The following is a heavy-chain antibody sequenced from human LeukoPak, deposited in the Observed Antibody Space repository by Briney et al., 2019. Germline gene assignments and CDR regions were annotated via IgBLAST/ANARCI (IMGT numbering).Heavy chain of an antibody. Sequence: GGSLRLSCAASGFTFSSYGMHWVRQAPGKGLEWVAFIRYDGSNKYYADSVKGRFTISRDNSKNTLYLQMNSLRAEDTAVYYCAKSLEYCSSTSCYGEDYFDYWGQGTLVTVSS. J-gene: IGHJ4*02. CDR2: IRYDGSNK. D-gene: IGHD2-2*01. CDR1: GFTFSSYG. CDR3: AKSLEYCSSTSCYGEDYFDY. V-gene: IGHV3-30*02.